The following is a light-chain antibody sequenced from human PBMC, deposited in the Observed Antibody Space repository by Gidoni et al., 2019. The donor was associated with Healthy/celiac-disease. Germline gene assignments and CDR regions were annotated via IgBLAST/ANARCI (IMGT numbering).Light chain of an antibody. V-gene: IGLV3-25*03. CDR2: KDS. Sequence: SYELTQPPSVSGSPGQTDRITCSGDALPKQYAYWYQQKPGQAPVLVIYKDSERPSGIPERFSGSSSGTTVTLTISGVQAEDEADYYCQSADSSGTPVVFGGGTKLTVL. CDR1: ALPKQY. J-gene: IGLJ2*01. CDR3: QSADSSGTPVV.